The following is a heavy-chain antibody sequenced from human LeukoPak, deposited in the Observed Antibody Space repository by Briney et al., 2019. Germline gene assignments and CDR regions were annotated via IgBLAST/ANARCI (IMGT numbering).Heavy chain of an antibody. V-gene: IGHV3-33*01. D-gene: IGHD3-9*01. CDR2: IWYDGGNK. Sequence: GRSLRLSCAASGLTFSSYGMHWVRQAPGKGLEWVAVIWYDGGNKYYADSVKGRFTISRDNSKNTLYLQMNSLRAEDTAVYYCARTMRPILTGYYSLDYWGQGTLVTVSS. CDR3: ARTMRPILTGYYSLDY. J-gene: IGHJ4*02. CDR1: GLTFSSYG.